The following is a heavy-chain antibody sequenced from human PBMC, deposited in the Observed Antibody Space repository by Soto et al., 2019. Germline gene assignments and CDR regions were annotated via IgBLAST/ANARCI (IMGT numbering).Heavy chain of an antibody. D-gene: IGHD3-16*02. CDR2: IYYSGRT. CDR1: GGSISSGGYY. J-gene: IGHJ6*02. V-gene: IGHV4-31*03. Sequence: QVQLQESGPGLVKPSQTLSLTCTVSGGSISSGGYYWSWIRQHPGKGLEWIGYIYYSGRTYYNPSLRSRVTISVDTYKNQIYLKLSSVTAADTAVYYCAREPLMITFGGVIDPYGMDVWGQGNTVTVSS. CDR3: AREPLMITFGGVIDPYGMDV.